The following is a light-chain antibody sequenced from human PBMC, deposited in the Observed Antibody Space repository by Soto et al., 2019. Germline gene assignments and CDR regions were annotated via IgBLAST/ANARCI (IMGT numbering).Light chain of an antibody. J-gene: IGKJ5*01. CDR1: QTISSW. CDR3: QQSYNIPRT. V-gene: IGKV1-5*03. CDR2: KAS. Sequence: DIQMTHSPSTLSASVGDRVTITCRASQTISSWLAWYQQKPGKAPKLLIYKASTLKSGVPSRFSGGGSGTDFTLTISSLQPEDFATYYCQQSYNIPRTFGQGTRLEIK.